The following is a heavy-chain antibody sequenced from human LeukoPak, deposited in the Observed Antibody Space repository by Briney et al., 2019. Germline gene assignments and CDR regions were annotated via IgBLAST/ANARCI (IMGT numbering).Heavy chain of an antibody. V-gene: IGHV3-30*04. D-gene: IGHD3-10*01. CDR2: ISYDGSNK. J-gene: IGHJ5*02. Sequence: GGSLRLSCAASGFTFSSYAMHWVRQAPGKGLEWVAVISYDGSNKYYADSVKGRFTISRDNSKNTLYLQMNSLRAEDTAVYYCARAIWLGELFDWFDPWGQGTLVTVSS. CDR3: ARAIWLGELFDWFDP. CDR1: GFTFSSYA.